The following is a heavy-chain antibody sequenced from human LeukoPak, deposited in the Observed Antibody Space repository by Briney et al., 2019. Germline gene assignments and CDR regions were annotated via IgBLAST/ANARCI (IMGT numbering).Heavy chain of an antibody. D-gene: IGHD3-10*01. CDR2: IWNDGSNK. J-gene: IGHJ4*02. Sequence: PGGSLRLSCAGSGFTFSTYGIHWVRQALGKGLEWVALIWNDGSNKYYADSVKGRFTISRDNSMDTVYLQMNSLRAEDTAVYYCARDLWFGDFRYFDYWGQGTLVSVSS. V-gene: IGHV3-33*01. CDR3: ARDLWFGDFRYFDY. CDR1: GFTFSTYG.